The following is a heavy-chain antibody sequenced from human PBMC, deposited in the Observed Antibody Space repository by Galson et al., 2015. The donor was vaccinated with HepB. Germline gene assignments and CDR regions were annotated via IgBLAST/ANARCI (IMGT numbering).Heavy chain of an antibody. D-gene: IGHD6-19*01. CDR3: AKERRSSGWYDY. V-gene: IGHV3-30*18. J-gene: IGHJ4*02. CDR1: GFTFSSYG. CDR2: ISYDGSNK. Sequence: SLRLSCAASGFTFSSYGMHWVRQAPGKGLEWVAVISYDGSNKYYADSVKGRFTISRDNSKNTLYLQMNSLRAEDTAVYYCAKERRSSGWYDYWGQGTLVTVSS.